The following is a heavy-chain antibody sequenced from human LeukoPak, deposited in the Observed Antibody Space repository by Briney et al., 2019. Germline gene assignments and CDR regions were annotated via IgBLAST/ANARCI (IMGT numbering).Heavy chain of an antibody. D-gene: IGHD6-6*01. J-gene: IGHJ6*02. CDR1: GGSIGTYY. CDR2: ISYNGNT. V-gene: IGHV4-59*01. CDR3: ARGRRSISQYYGMDV. Sequence: KSSETLSLTCTVSGGSIGTYYWSWVRQPPRKGLEWIGYISYNGNTNSNPSLKSRVTISVDTSMNQFSLKLSSVTAADTAVYYCARGRRSISQYYGMDVWGQGTTVTVSS.